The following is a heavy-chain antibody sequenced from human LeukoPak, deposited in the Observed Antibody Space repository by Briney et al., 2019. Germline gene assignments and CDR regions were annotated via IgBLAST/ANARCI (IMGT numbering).Heavy chain of an antibody. Sequence: SETLSLTCTVSGGSISSGGYYWSWIRQPPGKGLGWIGYIYYSGSTNYNPSLKSRVTISVNTSKNQFSLKLSSVTAADTAVYYCARHGPRYSSGWFTDYWGQGTLVTVSS. V-gene: IGHV4-61*08. CDR1: GGSISSGGYY. D-gene: IGHD6-19*01. CDR2: IYYSGST. CDR3: ARHGPRYSSGWFTDY. J-gene: IGHJ4*02.